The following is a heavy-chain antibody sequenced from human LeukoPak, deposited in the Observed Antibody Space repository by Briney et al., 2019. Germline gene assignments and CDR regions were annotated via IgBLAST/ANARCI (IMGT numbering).Heavy chain of an antibody. D-gene: IGHD5-18*01. J-gene: IGHJ4*02. CDR3: ARGGGGYSYGPVFDY. CDR2: INHSGST. CDR1: GGSFSGYY. V-gene: IGHV4-34*01. Sequence: SETLSLTCAVYGGSFSGYYWSWIRQPPGKGLEWIGEINHSGSTNYNPSLKSRVTISVDTSKNQFSLKLSSVTAADTAVYYCARGGGGYSYGPVFDYWGQGTLVTVSS.